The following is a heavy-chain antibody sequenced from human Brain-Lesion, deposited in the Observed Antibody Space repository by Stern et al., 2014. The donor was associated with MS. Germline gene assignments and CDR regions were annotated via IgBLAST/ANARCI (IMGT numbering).Heavy chain of an antibody. CDR1: GYTFSSYD. J-gene: IGHJ4*02. CDR2: MNPYSGNP. D-gene: IGHD2-2*01. V-gene: IGHV1-8*01. CDR3: ARAVRNQLLSEY. Sequence: QVQLVQSGAEVKKPGASVKVSCKASGYTFSSYDITWVRQASGHGLEWMGWMNPYSGNPGYAQKFKGRVFMTSDPSISTVYMELTSLTSDDTAVYFCARAVRNQLLSEYWGQGTLVTVSS.